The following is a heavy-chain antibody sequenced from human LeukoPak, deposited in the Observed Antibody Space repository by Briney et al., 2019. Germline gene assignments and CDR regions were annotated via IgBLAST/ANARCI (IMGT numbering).Heavy chain of an antibody. D-gene: IGHD3-22*01. CDR1: GFTLKSSW. Sequence: GGSLRLSCTASGFTLKSSWMNWVRQAPGKGLEWVANIKQDGSEENYVDSVKGRFTISRDNAKNSLYLQMNSLRAEDTAVYYCARPDSSGYDAFDYWGQGTLVTVSS. CDR2: IKQDGSEE. CDR3: ARPDSSGYDAFDY. V-gene: IGHV3-7*01. J-gene: IGHJ4*02.